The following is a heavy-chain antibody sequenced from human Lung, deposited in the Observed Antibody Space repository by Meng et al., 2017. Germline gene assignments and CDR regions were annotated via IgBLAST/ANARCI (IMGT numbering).Heavy chain of an antibody. CDR3: ARGTPGRSYCDY. V-gene: IGHV1-18*01. Sequence: QVQLVQSGAEVKKPGASLRVSCKASDYRFTGFGVCWVRQAPGRGLEWMAWLGAHPGEISLAPKFLGRVTVTADTATATAYMDLRSLRSDDTAVYYCARGTPGRSYCDYWGPGTLVTVSS. CDR2: LGAHPGEI. J-gene: IGHJ4*02. D-gene: IGHD3-10*01. CDR1: DYRFTGFG.